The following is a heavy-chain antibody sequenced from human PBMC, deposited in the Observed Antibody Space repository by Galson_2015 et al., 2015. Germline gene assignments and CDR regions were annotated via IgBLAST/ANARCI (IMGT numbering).Heavy chain of an antibody. CDR1: GFSFGDYA. CDR2: IRRKVFGATT. D-gene: IGHD6-25*01. Sequence: SLRLSCATSGFSFGDYAMSWVRQAPGKGLEWVALIRRKVFGATTDYAASVKGRFSISRDDSKTIAYLQMNSLKTEDTAVYYCTRAASGTDKFDSWGQGTLVTVSS. CDR3: TRAASGTDKFDS. J-gene: IGHJ5*01. V-gene: IGHV3-49*04.